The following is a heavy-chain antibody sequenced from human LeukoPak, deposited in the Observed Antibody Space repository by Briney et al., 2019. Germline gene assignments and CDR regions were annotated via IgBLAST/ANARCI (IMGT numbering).Heavy chain of an antibody. Sequence: GGSLRLSCAASGFTFSGYAMTWVPQAPGKGLEWVASITYNGDFTYYLDSVKGRFTISRDNSKNTLYLQMNNLRGEDTALYYCAKDGLYFDGSAHIYYFDAWGQGALVAVSS. CDR2: ITYNGDFT. D-gene: IGHD3-22*01. CDR3: AKDGLYFDGSAHIYYFDA. CDR1: GFTFSGYA. V-gene: IGHV3-23*01. J-gene: IGHJ4*02.